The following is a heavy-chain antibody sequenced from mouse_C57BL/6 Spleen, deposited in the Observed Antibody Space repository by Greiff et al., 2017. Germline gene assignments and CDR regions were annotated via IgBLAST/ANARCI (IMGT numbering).Heavy chain of an antibody. CDR1: GYTFTSSW. Sequence: QLQQPGAEFVMPGASVKLSCKASGYTFTSSWMHWVKQRPGRGLEWIGRIDPISGGTKYNEKFQSKSTLTVDKPSSTAYMQLSSLTSEDSAVYYCARSEGCYYVKFAYWGQGTLVTVSA. D-gene: IGHD1-1*01. J-gene: IGHJ3*01. V-gene: IGHV1-72*01. CDR3: ARSEGCYYVKFAY. CDR2: IDPISGGT.